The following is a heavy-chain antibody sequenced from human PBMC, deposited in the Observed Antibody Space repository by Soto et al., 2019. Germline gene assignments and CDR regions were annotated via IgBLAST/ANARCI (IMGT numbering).Heavy chain of an antibody. CDR1: GFTLRTYW. CDR2: IKQDGSEK. V-gene: IGHV3-7*01. CDR3: ARGPAAGTYYYGMGV. Sequence: GGSLRLSCAASGFTLRTYWMTWVRQAPGKGLEWVANIKQDGSEKYYVDSVEGRFTISRDNARNSLSLQMTSLRADDTALYYCARGPAAGTYYYGMGVWGQGTTVTVS. D-gene: IGHD6-25*01. J-gene: IGHJ6*02.